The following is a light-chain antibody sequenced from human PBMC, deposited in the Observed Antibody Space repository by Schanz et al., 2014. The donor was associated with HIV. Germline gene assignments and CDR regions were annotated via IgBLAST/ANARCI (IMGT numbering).Light chain of an antibody. V-gene: IGLV2-8*01. CDR2: DVN. Sequence: QSVLTQPPSASGSPGQSITISCTGLNSDISTYNYVSWYQQNPGKAPNLIIYDVNKRPSAVPDRFSGSRSGNTASLTVSGLQAEDEGDYFCSSYDGNNILVFGGGTKLTVL. J-gene: IGLJ3*02. CDR1: NSDISTYNY. CDR3: SSYDGNNILV.